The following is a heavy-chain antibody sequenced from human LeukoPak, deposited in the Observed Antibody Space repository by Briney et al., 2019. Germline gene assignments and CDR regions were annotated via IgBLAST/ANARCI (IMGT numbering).Heavy chain of an antibody. V-gene: IGHV1-2*02. CDR1: GYTFTGYY. Sequence: AASVKVSCMASGYTFTGYYMHWVRQAPGQGLEWMGWINPNSGGTNYAQKFQGRLTMTRDTSISTAYMELSRLRADDTAVYYCARAGIWDYSDSSGYHNGAFDIWGQGTMVTVSS. D-gene: IGHD3-22*01. J-gene: IGHJ3*02. CDR3: ARAGIWDYSDSSGYHNGAFDI. CDR2: INPNSGGT.